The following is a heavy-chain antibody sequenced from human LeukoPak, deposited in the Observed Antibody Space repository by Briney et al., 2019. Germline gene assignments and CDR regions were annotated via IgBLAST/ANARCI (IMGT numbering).Heavy chain of an antibody. CDR3: ARDRNTDFWSGYYTNYCDY. J-gene: IGHJ4*02. V-gene: IGHV3-48*01. CDR2: ISSSSSTI. CDR1: GFTFSSYS. Sequence: GGSLRLSCAASGFTFSSYSMNWVRQAPGKGLEWVSYISSSSSTIYYADSVKGRFTISRDNAKNSLYLQMNSLRAEDTAVYYCARDRNTDFWSGYYTNYCDYWGQGTLVTVSS. D-gene: IGHD3-3*01.